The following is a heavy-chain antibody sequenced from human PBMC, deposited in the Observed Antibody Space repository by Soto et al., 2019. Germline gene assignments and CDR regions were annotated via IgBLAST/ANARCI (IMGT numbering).Heavy chain of an antibody. CDR2: ISYDGSNT. J-gene: IGHJ4*02. D-gene: IGHD1-26*01. CDR1: GFTFSSYG. CDR3: AKEGGLSGSYYISSSYYFDS. V-gene: IGHV3-30*18. Sequence: QVQLMESGGGVVQPGRSLRLSCVASGFTFSSYGMHWVRQAPGKGLEWVAIISYDGSNTYYADSVKGRFTISRDNSKNTLYLQMNSLRAEDTSVYYCAKEGGLSGSYYISSSYYFDSWGQGTLVTVSS.